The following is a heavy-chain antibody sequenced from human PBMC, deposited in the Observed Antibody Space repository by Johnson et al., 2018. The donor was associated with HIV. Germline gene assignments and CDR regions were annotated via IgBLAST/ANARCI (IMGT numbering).Heavy chain of an antibody. D-gene: IGHD6-13*01. J-gene: IGHJ3*01. CDR2: IYSGGTT. Sequence: VQLVESGGVVVQPGGSLTLSCAASGFTVSSFYMNWVRQAPGKGLEWVSLIYSGGTTYYADSVNGRFTISRDTARNTLYLQMNRLRVEDTAVYYCARDGESQQVPWGDAFDFWGQGTMVTVSS. CDR1: GFTVSSFY. V-gene: IGHV3-66*01. CDR3: ARDGESQQVPWGDAFDF.